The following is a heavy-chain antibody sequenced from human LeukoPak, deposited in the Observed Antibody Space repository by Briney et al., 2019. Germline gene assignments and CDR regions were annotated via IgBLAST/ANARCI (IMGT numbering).Heavy chain of an antibody. CDR3: ARSDRGYYWTPFDY. Sequence: GRSLRLSCAASGFTFDDYAMHWVRQPPGKGLEGVSGISWNSGSIGYADSVKGRFTISRDNAKNSLYLQMNSLRAEDMALYYCARSDRGYYWTPFDYWGQGTLVTVSS. V-gene: IGHV3-9*03. CDR1: GFTFDDYA. D-gene: IGHD3-22*01. CDR2: ISWNSGSI. J-gene: IGHJ4*02.